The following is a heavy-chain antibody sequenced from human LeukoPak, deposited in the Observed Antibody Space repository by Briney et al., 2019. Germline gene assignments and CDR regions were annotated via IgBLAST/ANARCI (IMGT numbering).Heavy chain of an antibody. CDR2: ISGSGGGT. V-gene: IGHV3-23*01. J-gene: IGHJ6*02. CDR3: AKARIGYWSKTSCTNGLEV. D-gene: IGHD2-2*01. CDR1: GFTFSNYA. Sequence: PGGSLRLSCAASGFTFSNYAMNWVRQAPGKGLEWVSAISGSGGGTFYADSVKGRFTISRDNSKNTLYLQMNSLRADDTAVFYLAKARIGYWSKTSCTNGLEVRGQGTTVTVS.